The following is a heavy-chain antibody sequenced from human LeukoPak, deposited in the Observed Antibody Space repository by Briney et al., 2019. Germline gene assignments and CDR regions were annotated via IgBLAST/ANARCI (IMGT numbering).Heavy chain of an antibody. V-gene: IGHV1-46*01. CDR2: INPSGGST. D-gene: IGHD3-22*01. CDR3: AAPDYYDSSGYYYDNFDY. CDR1: GYTFTSYY. Sequence: GSVNVSCKASGYTFTSYYMHWVRQAPGQGLEWMGIINPSGGSTSYAQKFQGRVTMTRDTSTSTVYMELSSLRSEDTAVYYCAAPDYYDSSGYYYDNFDYWGQGTLVTVSS. J-gene: IGHJ4*02.